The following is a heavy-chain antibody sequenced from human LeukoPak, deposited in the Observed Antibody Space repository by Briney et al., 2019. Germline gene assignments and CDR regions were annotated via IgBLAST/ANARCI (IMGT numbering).Heavy chain of an antibody. Sequence: PSETLSLTCTVSGYSISSGYYWGWIRQLPGKGLEWIGSIYHSGSTYYNPSLKSRVTISVDTSKNQFSLKLSSVTAADTAVYYCARDKPYGSGSYSDYWGQGTLVTVSS. J-gene: IGHJ4*02. D-gene: IGHD3-10*01. V-gene: IGHV4-38-2*02. CDR1: GYSISSGYY. CDR2: IYHSGST. CDR3: ARDKPYGSGSYSDY.